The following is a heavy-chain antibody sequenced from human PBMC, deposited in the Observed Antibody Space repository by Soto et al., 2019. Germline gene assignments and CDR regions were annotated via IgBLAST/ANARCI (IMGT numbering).Heavy chain of an antibody. CDR3: AKLYEGRILTGYYVDY. CDR1: GFTFSSYA. Sequence: GGSLRLSCAASGFTFSSYAMSWVRQAPGKGLEWVSAISGSGGSTYYADSVKGRFTISRDNSKNTLYLQMNSLRAEDTAVYYCAKLYEGRILTGYYVDYWGQGTLVTVSS. D-gene: IGHD3-9*01. J-gene: IGHJ4*02. CDR2: ISGSGGST. V-gene: IGHV3-23*01.